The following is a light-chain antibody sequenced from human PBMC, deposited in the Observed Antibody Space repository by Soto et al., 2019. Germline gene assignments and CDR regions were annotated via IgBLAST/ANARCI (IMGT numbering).Light chain of an antibody. CDR2: DAS. CDR3: QQRYNWPLT. CDR1: QTVSNF. Sequence: EIVLTQSPATLSLSPGEGATLSCRASQTVSNFLAWYQQKPGQAPRLLIYDASKRATGIPARFSGSGSGTAFTLTISSLELEDFAVYYCQQRYNWPLTFGGGTKVDIK. V-gene: IGKV3-11*01. J-gene: IGKJ4*01.